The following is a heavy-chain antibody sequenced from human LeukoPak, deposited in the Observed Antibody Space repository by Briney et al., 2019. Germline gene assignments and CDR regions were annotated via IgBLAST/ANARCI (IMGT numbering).Heavy chain of an antibody. CDR3: ARDYGYSSGWYGFDY. J-gene: IGHJ4*02. CDR2: IYPGDSDT. D-gene: IGHD6-19*01. Sequence: GESLKISCKASGYSFTTYWIGWVRQMPGKGLEWMGIIYPGDSDTRYSPSFQGQVTVSADKSISTAYLQWSSLKASDTAMYYCARDYGYSSGWYGFDYWGQGTPVTVSS. CDR1: GYSFTTYW. V-gene: IGHV5-51*01.